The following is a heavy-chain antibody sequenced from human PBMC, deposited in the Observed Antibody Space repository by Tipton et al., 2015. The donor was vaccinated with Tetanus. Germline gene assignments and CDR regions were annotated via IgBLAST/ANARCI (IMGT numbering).Heavy chain of an antibody. J-gene: IGHJ4*02. D-gene: IGHD5-18*01. V-gene: IGHV4-61*08. Sequence: GLVKPSETLSLTCSVSGGSVRSGDYQWNWIRQPPGKGLEWLAYISNSGRTNSNYSLKSRITISQDKSKNQFSLRLTSVTAADTAVYYCARHLTYTYTSRYFDYWGLGTLVTVSS. CDR3: ARHLTYTYTSRYFDY. CDR1: GGSVRSGDYQ. CDR2: ISNSGRT.